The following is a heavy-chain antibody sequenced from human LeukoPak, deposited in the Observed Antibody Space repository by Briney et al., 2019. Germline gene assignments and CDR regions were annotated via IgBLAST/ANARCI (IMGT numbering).Heavy chain of an antibody. CDR2: ISGSGGRT. Sequence: GGSLRLSCAVSGITLSNYGMSWVRQAPGKGLEWVAGISGSGGRTYYADSVKGRFTISRDNSKNTLHLQMNSLRAEDTAVYYCARHSGNYSFDYWGQGALVTVSS. J-gene: IGHJ4*02. D-gene: IGHD1-26*01. CDR3: ARHSGNYSFDY. V-gene: IGHV3-23*01. CDR1: GITLSNYG.